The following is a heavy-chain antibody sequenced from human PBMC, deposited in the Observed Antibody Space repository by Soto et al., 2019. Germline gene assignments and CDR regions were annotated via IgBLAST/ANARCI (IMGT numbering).Heavy chain of an antibody. CDR1: GFTFSRYG. D-gene: IGHD3-16*01. V-gene: IGHV3-23*01. CDR3: AKEVWAVTSQDY. Sequence: AGGSLRLSCAASGFTFSRYGMTWVRQAPGKGLQWVSAITDSGDRTFYSDSVKGCFIISRDNSKSTLYLQMNGLRAEDTAVYYCAKEVWAVTSQDYWGQGTLVTVSS. CDR2: ITDSGDRT. J-gene: IGHJ4*02.